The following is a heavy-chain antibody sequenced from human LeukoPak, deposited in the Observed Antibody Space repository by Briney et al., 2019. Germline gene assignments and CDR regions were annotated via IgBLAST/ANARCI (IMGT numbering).Heavy chain of an antibody. J-gene: IGHJ5*02. D-gene: IGHD6-13*01. CDR2: IYYSGST. V-gene: IGHV4-59*01. CDR1: GGSISSYY. CDR3: ASRSLAAAGDGFDP. Sequence: SETLSLTCTVSGGSISSYYWSWIRQPPGKGLEWIGYIYYSGSTNYNPSLKSRVTISVDTSKNQFSLKLSSVTAADTAVYYCASRSLAAAGDGFDPWGQGTLVTVSS.